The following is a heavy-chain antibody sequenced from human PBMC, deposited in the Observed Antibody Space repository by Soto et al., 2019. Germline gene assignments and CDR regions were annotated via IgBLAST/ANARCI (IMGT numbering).Heavy chain of an antibody. Sequence: EVQLVQSAAEVKKPGESLQISCKGSGYTFTTYWIGWVRQMPGKGLEWMGTVFPGDSDTRYSPSFQGQVTISADKSISTAYLQWSSLKASDTAMYYCAVSGDYVGRYFHHWGQGTLVTVSS. D-gene: IGHD3-10*02. CDR2: VFPGDSDT. CDR1: GYTFTTYW. J-gene: IGHJ1*01. V-gene: IGHV5-51*01. CDR3: AVSGDYVGRYFHH.